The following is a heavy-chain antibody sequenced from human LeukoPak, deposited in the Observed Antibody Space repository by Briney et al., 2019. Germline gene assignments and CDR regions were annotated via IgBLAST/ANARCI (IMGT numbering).Heavy chain of an antibody. D-gene: IGHD6-13*01. J-gene: IGHJ4*02. V-gene: IGHV1-18*01. CDR2: ISAYNGNT. CDR1: GYTFTSYG. CDR3: ARGRVGIAAAGYFDY. Sequence: ASVRVSCKASGYTFTSYGISWVRQAPGQGLEWMGWISAYNGNTNYAQKLQGRVTMTTDTSTSTAYMELRSLRSDDTAVYYCARGRVGIAAAGYFDYWGQGTLVTVSS.